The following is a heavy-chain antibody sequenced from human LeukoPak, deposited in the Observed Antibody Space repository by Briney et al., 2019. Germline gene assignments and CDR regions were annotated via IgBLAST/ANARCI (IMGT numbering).Heavy chain of an antibody. V-gene: IGHV1-8*02. Sequence: ASVKVSCKASGGTFSSYAINWVRQATGQGLEWMGWMNPNSGNTGYAQKFQGRVTMTRNTSISTAYMELSSLRSEDTAVYYCAGSYSSSWYLAMDVWGQGTTVTVSS. CDR2: MNPNSGNT. D-gene: IGHD6-13*01. J-gene: IGHJ6*02. CDR3: AGSYSSSWYLAMDV. CDR1: GGTFSSYA.